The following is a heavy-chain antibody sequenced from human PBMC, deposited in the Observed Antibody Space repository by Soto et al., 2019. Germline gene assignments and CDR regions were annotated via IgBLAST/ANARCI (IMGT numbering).Heavy chain of an antibody. CDR3: ARVAYSYYNWFDP. J-gene: IGHJ5*02. Sequence: QVQLVQSGAEVKKPGSSVKVSCKASGGTFSSYAISWVRQAPGQGLEWMGGINPIFGTGNYAQKFQGRVTITEEESTSTADKEVSSLRSEDTAVYYCARVAYSYYNWFDPWGKGTLVTVSS. CDR1: GGTFSSYA. CDR2: INPIFGTG. V-gene: IGHV1-69*12. D-gene: IGHD5-18*01.